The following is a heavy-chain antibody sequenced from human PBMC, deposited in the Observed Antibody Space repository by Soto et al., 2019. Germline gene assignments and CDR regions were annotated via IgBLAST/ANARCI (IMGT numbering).Heavy chain of an antibody. Sequence: SETLSLTCSVSGDSISTVDYFWAWIRQPPGQALEYIGYIYKSTTTYYNPSFESRVAISLDTSKSQFSLNVTSVTAADTAVYFCARGRYCLTGRCFPNWFDSWGQGTLVTVS. V-gene: IGHV4-30-4*01. CDR2: IYKSTTT. CDR3: ARGRYCLTGRCFPNWFDS. J-gene: IGHJ5*01. D-gene: IGHD2-15*01. CDR1: GDSISTVDYF.